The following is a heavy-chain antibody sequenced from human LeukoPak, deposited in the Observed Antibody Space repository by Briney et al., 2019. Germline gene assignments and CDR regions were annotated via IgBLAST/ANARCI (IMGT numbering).Heavy chain of an antibody. J-gene: IGHJ3*02. CDR3: ARLTIAGGFDI. CDR2: ISSSSSYI. CDR1: GFTFSSYS. V-gene: IGHV3-21*06. D-gene: IGHD6-13*01. Sequence: GGSLRLSCAASGFTFSSYSMNWVRQAPGKGLEWVSSISSSSSYIYYADSVKGRFTISRDNAKNSLYLQMNSLRVEDTAVYYCARLTIAGGFDIWGQGTMVTVSS.